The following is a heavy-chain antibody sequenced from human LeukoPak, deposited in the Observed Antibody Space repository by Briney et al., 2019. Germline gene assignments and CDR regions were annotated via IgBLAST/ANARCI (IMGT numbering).Heavy chain of an antibody. CDR1: GYAFTSYG. D-gene: IGHD3-22*01. J-gene: IGHJ4*02. CDR3: ARGFPPRRQYDSSGYYSYYFDY. V-gene: IGHV1-18*01. Sequence: ASVKVSCKASGYAFTSYGISWVRQAPGQGLEWMGWISGYNGNTKYAQKLQGRVTMTTDTSTSTAYVELRSLRSDDTAVYYCARGFPPRRQYDSSGYYSYYFDYWGQGTLVTVSS. CDR2: ISGYNGNT.